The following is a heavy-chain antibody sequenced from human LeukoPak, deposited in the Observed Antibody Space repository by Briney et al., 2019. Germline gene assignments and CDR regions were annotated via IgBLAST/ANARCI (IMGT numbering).Heavy chain of an antibody. Sequence: GGSLRLSCAASGFTFSDYYMSWIRQAPGKGLEWVSYISSSGSTIYYADSVKGRFTISRDNARNSLYLQMNSLGAEDTAVYYCARDYYYDSSGYYLHWGQGTLVTVSS. CDR1: GFTFSDYY. J-gene: IGHJ4*02. CDR3: ARDYYYDSSGYYLH. V-gene: IGHV3-11*04. D-gene: IGHD3-22*01. CDR2: ISSSGSTI.